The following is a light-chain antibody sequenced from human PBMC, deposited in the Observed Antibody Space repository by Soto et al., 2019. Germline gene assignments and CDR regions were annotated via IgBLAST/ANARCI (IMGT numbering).Light chain of an antibody. CDR3: QQSYTTPIT. V-gene: IGKV1-39*01. CDR2: AAS. CDR1: QSIKNY. J-gene: IGKJ1*01. Sequence: DIQMTQSPSSLSASVGDRVTITCRASQSIKNYLNWYQQKPGKAPKPLIYAASSLQSGVPSRFSGSGSGTDFTLTISSLQPEDFATYYCQQSYTTPITFGQGTKVEIK.